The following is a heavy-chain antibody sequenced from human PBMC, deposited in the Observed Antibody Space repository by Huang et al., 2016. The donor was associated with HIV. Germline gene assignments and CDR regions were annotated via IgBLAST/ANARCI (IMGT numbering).Heavy chain of an antibody. CDR3: AKGRRAFDV. CDR2: IYPFDSKT. CDR1: GYSFSIYW. Sequence: EVQLVQSGAEVKKPGESLKISCTGSGYSFSIYWIAWVRQMPGKGLEWMCIIYPFDSKTTDIPSFEGHVTISVDKSINTAYLHWTSLKTSDTAIYYCAKGRRAFDVWGQGTWVTVSS. J-gene: IGHJ3*01. V-gene: IGHV5-51*03.